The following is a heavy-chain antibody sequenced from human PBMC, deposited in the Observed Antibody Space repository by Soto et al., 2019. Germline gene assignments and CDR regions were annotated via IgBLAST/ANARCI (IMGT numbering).Heavy chain of an antibody. J-gene: IGHJ4*02. CDR1: GGTFSSYA. CDR3: ARDPSPLITMVRGVLT. Sequence: ASVKVSCKASGGTFSSYAISWVRQAPGQGLEWMGGIIPIFGTANYAQKFQGRVTITADESTSTAYMELSSLRSEDTAVYYCARDPSPLITMVRGVLTWGPGTLLTVSS. D-gene: IGHD3-10*01. CDR2: IIPIFGTA. V-gene: IGHV1-69*13.